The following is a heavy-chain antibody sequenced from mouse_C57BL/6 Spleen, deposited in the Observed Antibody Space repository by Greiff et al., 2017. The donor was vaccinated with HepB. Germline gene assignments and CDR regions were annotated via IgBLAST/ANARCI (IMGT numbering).Heavy chain of an antibody. Sequence: VQLVESGPELVKPGASVKISCTASGYEFSSSWMNWVKQRPGKGLEWIGRIYPGDGDTNYNGKFKGKATLTADKSSSTAYLQLGSLTSEDSAVYCCARHSKRAMDYWGQGTSVTVSS. J-gene: IGHJ4*01. CDR2: IYPGDGDT. V-gene: IGHV1-82*01. D-gene: IGHD2-5*01. CDR1: GYEFSSSW. CDR3: ARHSKRAMDY.